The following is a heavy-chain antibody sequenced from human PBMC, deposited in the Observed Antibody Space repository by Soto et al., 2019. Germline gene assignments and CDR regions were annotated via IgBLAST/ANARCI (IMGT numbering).Heavy chain of an antibody. CDR2: IIPIFGTA. J-gene: IGHJ5*02. CDR1: GGTFSSYA. Sequence: SVKVSCKASGGTFSSYAISWVRQAPGQGLEWMGGIIPIFGTANYAQKFQGRVTITADVSTSTAYMELSSLRSEDTAVYYCARGRVARGAGQTFDPWGQGTLVTVSS. D-gene: IGHD3-10*01. CDR3: ARGRVARGAGQTFDP. V-gene: IGHV1-69*13.